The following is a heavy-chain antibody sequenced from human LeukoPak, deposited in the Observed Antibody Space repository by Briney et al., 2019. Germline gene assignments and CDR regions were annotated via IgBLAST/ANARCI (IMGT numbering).Heavy chain of an antibody. D-gene: IGHD2-2*02. CDR3: ARSVSPADIYNWFDP. Sequence: WASVKVSCKASGYTFTSYGISWVRQAPGQGLEWMGWISAYNGNTNYAQKLQGRVTITADESTSTAYMELSSLRSEDTAVYYCARSVSPADIYNWFDPWGQGTLVTVSS. J-gene: IGHJ5*02. V-gene: IGHV1-18*01. CDR1: GYTFTSYG. CDR2: ISAYNGNT.